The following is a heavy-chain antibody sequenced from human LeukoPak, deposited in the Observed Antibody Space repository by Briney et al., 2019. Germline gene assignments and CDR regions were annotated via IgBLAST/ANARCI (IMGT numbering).Heavy chain of an antibody. J-gene: IGHJ3*02. D-gene: IGHD2-8*01. CDR2: IYYSGST. Sequence: PSETLSLTCTVSGGSISSYYWSWIRQPPGKGLEWIGYIYYSGSTNYNPSLKSRVTISVDTSKNQFSLKLSSVTAADTVVYYCARLKGVLGAFDIWGQGTMVTVSS. CDR3: ARLKGVLGAFDI. V-gene: IGHV4-59*08. CDR1: GGSISSYY.